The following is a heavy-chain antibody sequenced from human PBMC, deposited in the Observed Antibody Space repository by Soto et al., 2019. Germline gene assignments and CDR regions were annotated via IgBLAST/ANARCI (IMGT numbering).Heavy chain of an antibody. Sequence: GGSLRLSCAASGFTFSSYAMSWVRQAPGKGLEWVSAISGSGGSTYYADSVKGRFTISRDNSKNTLYLQMNSLRAEDTAVYYCAKESFYASSGYPYAFDYWGQGTLVTVSS. J-gene: IGHJ4*02. CDR3: AKESFYASSGYPYAFDY. V-gene: IGHV3-23*01. D-gene: IGHD3-22*01. CDR2: ISGSGGST. CDR1: GFTFSSYA.